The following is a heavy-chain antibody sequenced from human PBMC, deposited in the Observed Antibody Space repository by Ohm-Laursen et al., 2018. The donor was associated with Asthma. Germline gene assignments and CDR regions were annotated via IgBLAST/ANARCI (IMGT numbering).Heavy chain of an antibody. V-gene: IGHV3-21*01. J-gene: IGHJ1*01. Sequence: GSLRLSCAAFGYTFSRYSIHWVRQIPGKGLEWVASISTASSSIYYADSVRGRFTTSRDNARNSVYLQMNSLRAEDTALYYCARIGPEWELPGREYSLHHWGEGTLVTVSS. CDR1: GYTFSRYS. CDR2: ISTASSSI. CDR3: ARIGPEWELPGREYSLHH. D-gene: IGHD1-26*01.